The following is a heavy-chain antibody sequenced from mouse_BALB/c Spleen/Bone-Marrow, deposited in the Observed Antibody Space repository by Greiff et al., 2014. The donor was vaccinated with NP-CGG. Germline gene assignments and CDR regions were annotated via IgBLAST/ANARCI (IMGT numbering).Heavy chain of an antibody. D-gene: IGHD1-1*01. J-gene: IGHJ1*01. CDR2: INNNGGST. CDR3: ARVYGWYFDV. V-gene: IGHV5-6-3*01. CDR1: GFTFSSYG. Sequence: DVQLVESGGGLVQPGGSLKLSCVASGFTFSSYGMSWVRQTPDERLELVATINNNGGSTYSPDSVKGQFNFFRDNAKNTLYLQMSSLKSEDTAMYYCARVYGWYFDVWGAGTTVTVSS.